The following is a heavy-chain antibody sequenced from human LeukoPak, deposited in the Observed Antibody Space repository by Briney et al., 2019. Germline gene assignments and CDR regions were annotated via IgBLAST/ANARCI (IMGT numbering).Heavy chain of an antibody. J-gene: IGHJ6*03. CDR3: AREGREGAAGTLTYYYYMDV. Sequence: ASVKVSCKASGYTFTGYYMHWVRQAPGQGLEWMGWINPNSGGTNYAQKFQGRVTITRNTSISTAYMELSSLRSEDTAVYYCAREGREGAAGTLTYYYYMDVWGKGTTVTVSS. CDR1: GYTFTGYY. CDR2: INPNSGGT. D-gene: IGHD6-13*01. V-gene: IGHV1-2*02.